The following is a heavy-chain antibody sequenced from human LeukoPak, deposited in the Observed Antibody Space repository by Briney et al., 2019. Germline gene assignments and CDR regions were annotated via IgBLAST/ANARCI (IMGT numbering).Heavy chain of an antibody. V-gene: IGHV3-23*01. CDR3: AKVRGP. D-gene: IGHD3-10*01. CDR1: GFTFSSNI. J-gene: IGHJ5*02. CDR2: ISGSGGTT. Sequence: LTGGSLRLSCAASGFTFSSNIMSWVRQAPGKGLEWVSGISGSGGTTYYAGSVKGRFTISRDNSKNTLYLQMNSLRAEDTAVYYCAKVRGPWGQGTLVTVSS.